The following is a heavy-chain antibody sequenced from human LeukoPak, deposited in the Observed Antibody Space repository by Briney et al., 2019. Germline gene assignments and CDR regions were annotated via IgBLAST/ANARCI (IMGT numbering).Heavy chain of an antibody. CDR1: GFTFSSCE. J-gene: IGHJ4*02. CDR2: ISSSGRTI. CDR3: ARESMELVRFDF. V-gene: IGHV3-48*03. D-gene: IGHD6-13*01. Sequence: GGSLRLSCAASGFTFSSCEMNWVRQAPGKGLEWVSYISSSGRTIYYADSVKGRFTISRDNAKNTLYLQMNSLRAEDTAVYYCARESMELVRFDFWGQGTLVTVSS.